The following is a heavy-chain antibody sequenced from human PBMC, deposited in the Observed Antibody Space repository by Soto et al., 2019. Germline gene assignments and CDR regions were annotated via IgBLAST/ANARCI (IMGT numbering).Heavy chain of an antibody. V-gene: IGHV1-8*01. CDR1: GYTFTSYD. Sequence: QVHLVQSGAEVKKPWSSVKVSCKAPGYTFTSYDINWVRQATGQGLEWMGWMNPNSGNTGYAQKFQGSVTMTRNTTISTAYMELSSLRSEDTAVYYCARGRAARNSRDYWGQGTLVTVSS. D-gene: IGHD6-6*01. CDR2: MNPNSGNT. J-gene: IGHJ4*02. CDR3: ARGRAARNSRDY.